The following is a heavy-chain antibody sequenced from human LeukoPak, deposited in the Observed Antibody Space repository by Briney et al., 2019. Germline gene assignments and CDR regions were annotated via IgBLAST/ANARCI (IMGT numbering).Heavy chain of an antibody. J-gene: IGHJ2*01. V-gene: IGHV4-59*01. CDR1: GGSISSYY. D-gene: IGHD3-3*01. CDR3: VRDGVAPDGRHWSFDV. Sequence: KPSETLSLTCTVSGGSISSYYWSWIRQPPGKGLEWIGYIYYSGSTNYNPSLKSRVTISVDTSKNQFSLKLSSVTAADTAVYYCVRDGVAPDGRHWSFDVWGRGTLVSVSS. CDR2: IYYSGST.